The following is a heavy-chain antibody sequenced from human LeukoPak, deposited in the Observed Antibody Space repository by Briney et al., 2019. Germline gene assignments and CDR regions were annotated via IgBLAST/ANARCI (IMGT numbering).Heavy chain of an antibody. J-gene: IGHJ6*02. CDR2: ISAYNGNT. V-gene: IGHV1-18*01. D-gene: IGHD6-19*01. CDR1: GYTFTSYG. Sequence: GASVKVSCKASGYTFTSYGISWVRQAPGQGLEWMGWISAYNGNTNYAQKLQGRVTMTTDTSTSTAYMELRSLRSDDTAVYYCARHYSSGWYADDYYYGMDVWGQGTTVTVSS. CDR3: ARHYSSGWYADDYYYGMDV.